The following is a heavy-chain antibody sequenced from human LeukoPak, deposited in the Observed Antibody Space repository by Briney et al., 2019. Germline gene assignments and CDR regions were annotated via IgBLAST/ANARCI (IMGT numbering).Heavy chain of an antibody. Sequence: GGSLRLSCAASGFTFSSYAMHWVRRAPGKGLEYVSAISSNGGSTYYANSVKGRFTISRDNSKNTLYLQMGSLRAEDMAVYYCARGQYYYDSSGPQAPVDYWGQGTLVTVSS. D-gene: IGHD3-22*01. V-gene: IGHV3-64*01. CDR2: ISSNGGST. CDR1: GFTFSSYA. J-gene: IGHJ4*02. CDR3: ARGQYYYDSSGPQAPVDY.